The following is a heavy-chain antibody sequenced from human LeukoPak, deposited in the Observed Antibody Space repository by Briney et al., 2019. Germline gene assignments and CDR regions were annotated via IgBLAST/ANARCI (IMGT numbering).Heavy chain of an antibody. D-gene: IGHD3-3*01. CDR2: IGSSSSYI. V-gene: IGHV3-21*01. Sequence: KSGGSLRLSCSASGFTFSSYSMHWVRQAPGKGLEWVSSIGSSSSYIYYADSVKGRFTISRDNAKNSLYLQMNSLRAEDTAVYYCARDREEWLFYSRADAFDIWGQGTMVTVSS. CDR1: GFTFSSYS. CDR3: ARDREEWLFYSRADAFDI. J-gene: IGHJ3*02.